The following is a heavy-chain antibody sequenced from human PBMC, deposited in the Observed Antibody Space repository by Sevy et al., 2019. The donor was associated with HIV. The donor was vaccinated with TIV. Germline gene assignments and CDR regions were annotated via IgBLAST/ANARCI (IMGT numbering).Heavy chain of an antibody. V-gene: IGHV3-30*18. D-gene: IGHD6-13*01. CDR2: ISKDGSDK. CDR3: ANSRGRYEGSSWLYYYYIMDV. Sequence: GGSLRLSCAAAGFTFSRYGMHWARQAPGKGLEWVAVISKDGSDKEYAESVKGRFTVSRDNSKDTVYLQMNSLRPDDTAVYYCANSRGRYEGSSWLYYYYIMDVWVQGTTVTVSS. CDR1: GFTFSRYG. J-gene: IGHJ6*02.